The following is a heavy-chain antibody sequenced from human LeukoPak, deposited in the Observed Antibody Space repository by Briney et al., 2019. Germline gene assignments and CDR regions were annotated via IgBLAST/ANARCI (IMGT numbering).Heavy chain of an antibody. Sequence: ASVKVSCKASGYTFTSYYMHWVRQAPGQGLEWMGIINPSGGSTSYAQKFQGRVTMTRDTSTSTVYMELSSLRSEDTAVYYCARDRSIAAAGTWFDPWGQGTLVTVSS. CDR2: INPSGGST. D-gene: IGHD6-13*01. CDR1: GYTFTSYY. CDR3: ARDRSIAAAGTWFDP. V-gene: IGHV1-46*01. J-gene: IGHJ5*02.